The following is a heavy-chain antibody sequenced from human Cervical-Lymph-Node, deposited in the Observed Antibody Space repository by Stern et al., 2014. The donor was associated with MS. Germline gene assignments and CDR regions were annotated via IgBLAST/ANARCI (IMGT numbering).Heavy chain of an antibody. V-gene: IGHV3-48*02. D-gene: IGHD4-17*01. CDR3: AREILTDYGDYVDY. J-gene: IGHJ4*02. CDR2: ISSSSSTI. CDR1: GFTFSSYS. Sequence: EMQLVESGGGLVQPGGSLRLSCAASGFTFSSYSMNWVRQAPGKGLEWVSYISSSSSTIYYADSGKGRFTISRDNAKNSLYLQMNSLRDEDTAVYYCAREILTDYGDYVDYWGQGTLVTVSS.